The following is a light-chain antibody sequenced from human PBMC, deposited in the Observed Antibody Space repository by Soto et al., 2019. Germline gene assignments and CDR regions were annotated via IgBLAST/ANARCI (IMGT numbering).Light chain of an antibody. V-gene: IGLV2-23*01. CDR2: EGS. Sequence: QSVLTQPASVSRSPGQSITISCTGTSSNVGSYNLVSWYQQHPGKAPKLMIYEGSKRPSGVSNRFSGSKSGITASLTISGLQAEDEADYYCCSYAGSSTWVFGGGTQLTVL. CDR1: SSNVGSYNL. J-gene: IGLJ3*02. CDR3: CSYAGSSTWV.